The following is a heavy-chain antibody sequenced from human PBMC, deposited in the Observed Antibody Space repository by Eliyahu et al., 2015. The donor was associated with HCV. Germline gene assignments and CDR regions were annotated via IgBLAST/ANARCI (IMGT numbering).Heavy chain of an antibody. J-gene: IGHJ4*02. Sequence: EVQVVQSGAEVKKAGESLKISCXGFGYTFSNFWIGWVRQVPGKGLEWMGRIYPGDSDTRYSPSFQGQVTISADKSINTAYLQWNNLRASDTAMYFCATLGIKSAKNPRAFDYWGQGTLVTVSS. D-gene: IGHD7-27*01. CDR1: GYTFSNFW. CDR3: ATLGIKSAKNPRAFDY. CDR2: IYPGDSDT. V-gene: IGHV5-51*03.